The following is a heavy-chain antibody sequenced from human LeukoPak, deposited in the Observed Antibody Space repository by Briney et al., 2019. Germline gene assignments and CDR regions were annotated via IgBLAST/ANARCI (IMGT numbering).Heavy chain of an antibody. CDR3: ARTRRWFDP. J-gene: IGHJ5*02. CDR2: IYTSGST. Sequence: SETLSLTCTVSGGSISSYYWSWIRQPPGKGLEWIGYIYTSGSTNYNPSLKSRVTISVDTSKNQFSLKLSSVTATDTAVYYCARTRRWFDPWGQGTLVTVSS. V-gene: IGHV4-4*09. CDR1: GGSISSYY.